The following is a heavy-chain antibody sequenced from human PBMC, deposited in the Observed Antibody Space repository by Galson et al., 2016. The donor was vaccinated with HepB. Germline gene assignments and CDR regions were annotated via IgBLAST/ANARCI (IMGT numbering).Heavy chain of an antibody. CDR1: GFTFSYYA. Sequence: SLRLSCAASGFTFSYYAIHWVRQAPGKGLEWVAVISYDGSNKYYADYVKGRFTISRDNSKNMLYLQMNSLRAEDTAVYYCARSVWRWRGMDVWGQGSTVTVSS. D-gene: IGHD2-21*01. V-gene: IGHV3-30*04. J-gene: IGHJ6*02. CDR3: ARSVWRWRGMDV. CDR2: ISYDGSNK.